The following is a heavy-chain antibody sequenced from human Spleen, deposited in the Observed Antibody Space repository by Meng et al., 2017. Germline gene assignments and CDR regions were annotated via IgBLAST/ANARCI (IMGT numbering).Heavy chain of an antibody. J-gene: IGHJ4*02. V-gene: IGHV1-69*06. Sequence: QVQLAGSGAEVKKPGSSVKVSCKAAGGTFSSDAISWVRQAPGQGLEWMGGIIPIFGTANYAQKFQGRVTITADKSTSTAYMELSSLGSEDTAVYYCARDPGQAAAIWGQGTLVTVSS. CDR3: ARDPGQAAAI. D-gene: IGHD6-13*01. CDR1: GGTFSSDA. CDR2: IIPIFGTA.